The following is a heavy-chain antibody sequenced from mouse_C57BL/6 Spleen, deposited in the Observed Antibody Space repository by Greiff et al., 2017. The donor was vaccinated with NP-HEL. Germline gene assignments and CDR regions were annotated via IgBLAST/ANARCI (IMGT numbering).Heavy chain of an antibody. D-gene: IGHD1-1*01. J-gene: IGHJ1*03. CDR2: IDPSDSET. CDR1: GYTFTSYW. CDR3: ARGGIYYGSSYGYFDV. V-gene: IGHV1-52*01. Sequence: QVQLQQSGAELVRPGSSVKLSCKASGYTFTSYWMHWVKQRPIQGLEWIGNIDPSDSETHYNQKFKDKATLTVDKSSSTAYMQLSSLTSEDSAVYYCARGGIYYGSSYGYFDVWGTGTTVTVSS.